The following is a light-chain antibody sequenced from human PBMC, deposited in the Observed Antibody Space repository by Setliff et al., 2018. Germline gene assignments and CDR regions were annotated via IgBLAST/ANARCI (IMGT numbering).Light chain of an antibody. J-gene: IGKJ2*03. CDR2: GVP. V-gene: IGKV1-9*01. Sequence: DIRLTQSPSFLSASVGDRVTITCRASQGVSGYLAWYQQKPGKAPKLLIYGVPTLESGVPSRLSGSGSGTEFTLTISSLQPEDFATYYCQQLNDYAYSFGQGTKVDIK. CDR1: QGVSGY. CDR3: QQLNDYAYS.